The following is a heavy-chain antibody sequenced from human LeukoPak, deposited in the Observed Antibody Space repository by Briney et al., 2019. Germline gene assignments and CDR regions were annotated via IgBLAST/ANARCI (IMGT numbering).Heavy chain of an antibody. Sequence: GGSLRLSCAVSGXTFSDYYMSWIRQAPGKGLEWVSYISSSSSYTNYADSVKGRFTISRDNAKNSLHLQMNSLRAEGTAVYYCARAYSYGPDYWGQGTLVTVSS. V-gene: IGHV3-11*03. CDR2: ISSSSSYT. J-gene: IGHJ4*02. CDR1: GXTFSDYY. D-gene: IGHD5-18*01. CDR3: ARAYSYGPDY.